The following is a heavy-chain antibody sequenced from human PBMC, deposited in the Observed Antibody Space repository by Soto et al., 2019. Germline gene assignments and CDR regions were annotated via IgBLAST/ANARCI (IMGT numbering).Heavy chain of an antibody. CDR2: INAGNGNT. CDR1: GYTFTSYA. V-gene: IGHV1-3*01. Sequence: QVQLVQSGAEVKKPGASVKVSCKASGYTFTSYAMHWVRQAPGQRLEWMGWINAGNGNTKYSQKFQGRVTITRDTSASTAYMELSSLRSEDTAVYYCARDACSGGSCYYTIRGWFDPWGQGTLVTVSS. J-gene: IGHJ5*02. CDR3: ARDACSGGSCYYTIRGWFDP. D-gene: IGHD2-15*01.